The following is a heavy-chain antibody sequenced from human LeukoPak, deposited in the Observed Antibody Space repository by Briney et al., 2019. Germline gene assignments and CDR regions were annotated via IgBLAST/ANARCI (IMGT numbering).Heavy chain of an antibody. D-gene: IGHD6-13*01. Sequence: GGSLRLSCAASGFTFNLAWINWVRQAPGKGLEWVSVLYSGGNTYHADSVKGRFTISRDNSKNTLYLQMNSLRAEDTAVYYCAREGASSSFGYWGQGTLVTVSS. CDR2: LYSGGNT. V-gene: IGHV3-53*01. CDR3: AREGASSSFGY. J-gene: IGHJ4*02. CDR1: GFTFNLAW.